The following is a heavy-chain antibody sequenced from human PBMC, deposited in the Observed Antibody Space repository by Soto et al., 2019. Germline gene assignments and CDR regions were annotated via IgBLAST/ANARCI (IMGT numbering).Heavy chain of an antibody. D-gene: IGHD3-10*01. J-gene: IGHJ6*02. CDR1: GGTFSSYA. Sequence: ASVKVSCKASGGTFSSYAISWVRQAPGQGLEWMGGIIPIFGTANYAQKFQGRVTITADKSTSTAYMELSSLRSEDTAVYYCASAYGSGSYYGMDVWGQGTTVTVSS. CDR2: IIPIFGTA. CDR3: ASAYGSGSYYGMDV. V-gene: IGHV1-69*06.